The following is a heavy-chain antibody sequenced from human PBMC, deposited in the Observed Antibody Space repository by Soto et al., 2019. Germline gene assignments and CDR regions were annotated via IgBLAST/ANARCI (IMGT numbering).Heavy chain of an antibody. V-gene: IGHV4-31*03. D-gene: IGHD3-10*01. CDR1: GDSISSGGYY. J-gene: IGHJ4*02. CDR3: ARLTITMVRGVIIGFDY. Sequence: SETLSLTCTVSGDSISSGGYYWSWIRQHPGKGLEWIGYIYYSGSTYYNPSLKSRVTISVDTSKNQFSLKLSSVTAADTAVYYCARLTITMVRGVIIGFDYWGQGTLVTVSS. CDR2: IYYSGST.